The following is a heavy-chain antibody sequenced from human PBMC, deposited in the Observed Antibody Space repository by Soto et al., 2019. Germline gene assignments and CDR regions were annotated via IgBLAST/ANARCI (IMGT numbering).Heavy chain of an antibody. D-gene: IGHD3-3*01. CDR2: INTNTGNP. V-gene: IGHV7-4-1*01. Sequence: ASVKVSCKASGYTFTSYAMNWVRQAPGQGLEWMGWINTNTGNPTYAQGFTGRFVFSLDTSVSTAYLQICSLKAEDTAVYYCARDRTIFGVVVSRNWFDPWGQGTLVTVS. CDR3: ARDRTIFGVVVSRNWFDP. J-gene: IGHJ5*02. CDR1: GYTFTSYA.